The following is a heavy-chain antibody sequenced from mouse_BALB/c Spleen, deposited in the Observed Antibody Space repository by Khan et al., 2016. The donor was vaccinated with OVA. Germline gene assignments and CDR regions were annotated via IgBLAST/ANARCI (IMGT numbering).Heavy chain of an antibody. V-gene: IGHV1S41*01. CDR1: DYTFTSYW. CDR2: IATGSGST. J-gene: IGHJ4*01. CDR3: ARSNYYGSGLYAMDY. D-gene: IGHD1-1*01. Sequence: DLVKPGASVKLSCKASDYTFTSYWINWIQQRPGQGLEWIGSIATGSGSTSYGEMFKATTVLTVDTSYRTAYLQLFSLSSEDSAVFYCARSNYYGSGLYAMDYWGQGTSVTVSS.